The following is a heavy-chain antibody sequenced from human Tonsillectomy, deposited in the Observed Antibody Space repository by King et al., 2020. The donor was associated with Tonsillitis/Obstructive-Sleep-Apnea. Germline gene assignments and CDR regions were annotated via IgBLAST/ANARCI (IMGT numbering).Heavy chain of an antibody. CDR2: XKSKTDGGTX. Sequence: VQLVESGGGLVKPGGSLRLSCAASGFTFSNAWMNWVRQAPGXXLEXVXRXKSKTDGGTXDYAAPVQXRXTLSRDDXXXTXYLQMYRLKTEDTAVYYCTTDLLXXXSSXYYXYWGXXXLVTXX. V-gene: IGHV3-15*07. CDR3: TTDLLXXXSSXYYXY. J-gene: IGHJ4*01. CDR1: GFTFSNAW. D-gene: IGHD3-22*01.